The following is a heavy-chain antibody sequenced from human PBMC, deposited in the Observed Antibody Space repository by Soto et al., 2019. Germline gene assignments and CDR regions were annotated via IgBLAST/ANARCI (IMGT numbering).Heavy chain of an antibody. D-gene: IGHD1-1*01. CDR3: AHRQLYNGAWNEGTFDY. Sequence: QITLKESGPPLVKPTQTLTLTCTFSGFSLTTRPVGVGWIRQPPGQALEWLALIYWDDDKRHNPSLKTRVTITKDNSKNQVVLTMTNMDPVDTATYYCAHRQLYNGAWNEGTFDYWGQGALVTVSS. CDR2: IYWDDDK. J-gene: IGHJ4*02. V-gene: IGHV2-5*02. CDR1: GFSLTTRPVG.